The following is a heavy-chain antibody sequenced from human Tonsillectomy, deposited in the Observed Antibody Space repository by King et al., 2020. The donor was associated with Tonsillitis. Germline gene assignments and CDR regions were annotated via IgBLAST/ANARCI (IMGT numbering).Heavy chain of an antibody. CDR2: IRYDGSNE. V-gene: IGHV3-30*02. CDR3: AKGQLSSDY. D-gene: IGHD5-18*01. Sequence: VQLVESGGGVVQPGGSLRLSCAASGFSFSNYGMHWVRQAPGKGLEWVAFIRYDGSNENYADSVKGRLTIHRDNSKNTLYLQMKSLRPEDTAMYYCAKGQLSSDYWGQGTLVTVSS. CDR1: GFSFSNYG. J-gene: IGHJ4*02.